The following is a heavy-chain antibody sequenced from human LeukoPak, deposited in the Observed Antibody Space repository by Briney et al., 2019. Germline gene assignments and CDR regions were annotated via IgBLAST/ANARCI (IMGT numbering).Heavy chain of an antibody. CDR1: GDSISSYF. V-gene: IGHV4-59*01. CDR3: ATSGGFNSPRHY. Sequence: PSETLSLTCSVSGDSISSYFWAWIRQPPGKGLEWIGYVYYNGTTNYNPSLRNRVAISIDTSKNQFSLKLNSATAADTAVYYCATSGGFNSPRHYWGQGTLVTVSS. D-gene: IGHD3-16*01. CDR2: VYYNGTT. J-gene: IGHJ4*02.